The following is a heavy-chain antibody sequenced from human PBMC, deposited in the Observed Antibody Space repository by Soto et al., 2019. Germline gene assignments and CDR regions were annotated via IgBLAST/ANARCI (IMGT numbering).Heavy chain of an antibody. CDR3: ARDPSRVRGVMMAVGLGYFDY. CDR1: GFTFSGSA. Sequence: EVQLVESGGGLVQPGGSLKLSCAASGFTFSGSAMHWVRQASGKGLEWVGRIRSKANSYATAYAASVKGRFTISRDDSKNTAYLQMNSLKTEDTAVYYCARDPSRVRGVMMAVGLGYFDYWGQGTLVTVSS. J-gene: IGHJ4*02. V-gene: IGHV3-73*02. CDR2: IRSKANSYAT. D-gene: IGHD3-10*01.